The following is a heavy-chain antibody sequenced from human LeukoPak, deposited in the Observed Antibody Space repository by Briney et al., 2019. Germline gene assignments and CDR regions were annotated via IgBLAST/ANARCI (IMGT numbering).Heavy chain of an antibody. Sequence: ASVKVSCKASGYTLTSHGISWVRQAPGHGLEWMGWISFYDGNTNYAQKLQGRMTMTTDTSTSTAYMERRSLRSDDTAVYYCARDQSPRGIDYWGQGTLVTVSS. V-gene: IGHV1-18*01. D-gene: IGHD3-10*01. J-gene: IGHJ4*02. CDR2: ISFYDGNT. CDR1: GYTLTSHG. CDR3: ARDQSPRGIDY.